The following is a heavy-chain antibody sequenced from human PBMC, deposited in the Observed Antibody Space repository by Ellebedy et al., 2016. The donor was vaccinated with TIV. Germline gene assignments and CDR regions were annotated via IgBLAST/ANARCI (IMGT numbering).Heavy chain of an antibody. CDR1: GGSISRDC. Sequence: SETLSLXXTVSGGSISRDCWSWIRQSPGKGLEWIGYIYYSGSTNYNPSLKSRVTISVDTSENQFSLRLSSVTAADTAVYYCARDLIPAAMGMDVWGQGTTVTVSS. J-gene: IGHJ6*02. CDR3: ARDLIPAAMGMDV. V-gene: IGHV4-59*01. D-gene: IGHD2-2*01. CDR2: IYYSGST.